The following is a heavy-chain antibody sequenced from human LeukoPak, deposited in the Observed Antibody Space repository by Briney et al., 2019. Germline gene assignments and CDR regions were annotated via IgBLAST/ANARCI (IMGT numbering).Heavy chain of an antibody. V-gene: IGHV4-39*07. D-gene: IGHD2-2*01. J-gene: IGHJ4*02. CDR3: ARGRPKTYQPLAPLFDY. CDR2: IYYSGST. CDR1: GGSISSSSYY. Sequence: SETLSLTCTVSGGSISSSSYYWGWIRQPPGKGLGWIGSIYYSGSTYYNPSLKRRVTISVDTSKNQFSLKLSSVTAADTAVYYCARGRPKTYQPLAPLFDYWGQGTLVTVSS.